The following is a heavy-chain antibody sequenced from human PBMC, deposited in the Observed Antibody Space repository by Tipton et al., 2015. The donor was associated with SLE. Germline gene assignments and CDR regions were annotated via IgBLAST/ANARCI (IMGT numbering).Heavy chain of an antibody. Sequence: SLRLSCAASGFTVSNNYMSWVRQAPGKGLEWVSLISSGDGTYYADSVKGRFTISRDNSKNMVFLQMNSLRAEDTAVYYCARDHRLQGVVRFDPWGQGTLVTVSS. CDR3: ARDHRLQGVVRFDP. D-gene: IGHD3-10*01. J-gene: IGHJ5*02. CDR1: GFTVSNNY. CDR2: ISSGDGT. V-gene: IGHV3-66*01.